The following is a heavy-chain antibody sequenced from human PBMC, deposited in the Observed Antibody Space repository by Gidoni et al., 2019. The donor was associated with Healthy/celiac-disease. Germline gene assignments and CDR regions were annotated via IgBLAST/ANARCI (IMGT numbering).Heavy chain of an antibody. CDR1: GYTLTELS. J-gene: IGHJ6*02. Sequence: KPGASVKVSCKVSGYTLTELSMHWVRQAPGKGLEWMGGFDPEDGETIYAQKFQGRVTMTEDTSTDTAYMELSSLRSEDTAVYYCATDMGIVGATRDYYYYYGMDVWGQGTTVTVSS. V-gene: IGHV1-24*01. CDR2: FDPEDGET. D-gene: IGHD1-26*01. CDR3: ATDMGIVGATRDYYYYYGMDV.